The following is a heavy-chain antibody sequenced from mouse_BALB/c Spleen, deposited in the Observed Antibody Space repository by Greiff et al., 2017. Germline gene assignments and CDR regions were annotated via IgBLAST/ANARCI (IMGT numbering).Heavy chain of an antibody. CDR3: ARYRDYYGSSYYFDY. CDR2: ISYSGST. V-gene: IGHV3-8*02. Sequence: DVMLVESGPSLVKPSQTLSLTCSVTGDSITSGYWNWIRKFPGNKLEYMGYISYSGSTYYNPSLKSRISITRDTSKNQYYLQLNSVTTEDTATYYCARYRDYYGSSYYFDYWGQGTTLTVSS. D-gene: IGHD1-1*01. CDR1: GDSITSGY. J-gene: IGHJ2*01.